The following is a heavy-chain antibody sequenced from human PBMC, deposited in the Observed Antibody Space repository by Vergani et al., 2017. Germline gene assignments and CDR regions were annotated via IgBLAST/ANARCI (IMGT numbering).Heavy chain of an antibody. CDR1: GGSISSSSYY. J-gene: IGHJ6*02. CDR2: IYYSGST. CDR3: ARHLAYCGGDCYPYYYGMDV. Sequence: QLQLQESGPGLVKPSETLSLTCTVSGGSISSSSYYWGWIRQPPGKGMDRIGSIYYSGSTYYNPSLKSRVTISVDTSKNQFSLKLSSVTAADTAVYYCARHLAYCGGDCYPYYYGMDVWGQGTTVTVSS. V-gene: IGHV4-39*01. D-gene: IGHD2-21*02.